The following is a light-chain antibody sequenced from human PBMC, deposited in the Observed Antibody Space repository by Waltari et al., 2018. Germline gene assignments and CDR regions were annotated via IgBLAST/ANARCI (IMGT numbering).Light chain of an antibody. CDR2: GAS. J-gene: IGKJ1*01. V-gene: IGKV3-15*01. CDR1: QSVSSN. Sequence: EIVMTQSPATLSVSPGERATLSCRSSQSVSSNLAWYQQKPGQAPRLLIYGASTRDNDIPAVFSCSASGTEVTLTISILQFEEFAVDYCQQYNNWAGTFGQGTKVEIK. CDR3: QQYNNWAGT.